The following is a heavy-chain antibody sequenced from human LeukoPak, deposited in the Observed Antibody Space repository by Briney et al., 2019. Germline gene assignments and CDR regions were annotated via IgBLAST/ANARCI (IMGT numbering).Heavy chain of an antibody. J-gene: IGHJ4*02. Sequence: GGSLRLSCAASGFTFSGYAMTWVRQAPGKGLEWVSTVSAGGGSTYYADSVKGRFTISRDNPKNTLHLQMNSLRAEDTAVYYCAKRLYGSGGYYHFDYWGQGTLVTVSS. CDR1: GFTFSGYA. CDR2: VSAGGGST. V-gene: IGHV3-23*01. D-gene: IGHD3-10*01. CDR3: AKRLYGSGGYYHFDY.